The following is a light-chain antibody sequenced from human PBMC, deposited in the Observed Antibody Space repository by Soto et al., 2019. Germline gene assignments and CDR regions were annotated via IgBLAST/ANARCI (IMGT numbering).Light chain of an antibody. CDR1: QSIVTY. V-gene: IGKV1-39*01. CDR3: QQSYSTPPWT. J-gene: IGKJ1*01. CDR2: AAS. Sequence: DIQMTQSPSSLSASVGDRVTITCRASQSIVTYLNWYLQKPGKAPKLLIYAASNLQSGVPSRCSGSGSGTDFTLTISSLQPEDFATYFCQQSYSTPPWTFGQGTKVEIK.